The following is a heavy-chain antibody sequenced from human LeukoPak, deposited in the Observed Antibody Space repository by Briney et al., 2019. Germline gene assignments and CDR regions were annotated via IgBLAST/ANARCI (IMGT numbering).Heavy chain of an antibody. D-gene: IGHD3-22*01. V-gene: IGHV4-38-2*02. CDR2: IYHSGST. Sequence: PSETLSLTCTVSGYSISSGYYWGWIRQPPGKGLEWIGSIYHSGSTYYNPSLKSRVTISVDTSKNQFSLKLGSVTAADTAVYYCARTPYYYDSSGFSYYFDYWGQGTLVTISS. J-gene: IGHJ4*02. CDR3: ARTPYYYDSSGFSYYFDY. CDR1: GYSISSGYY.